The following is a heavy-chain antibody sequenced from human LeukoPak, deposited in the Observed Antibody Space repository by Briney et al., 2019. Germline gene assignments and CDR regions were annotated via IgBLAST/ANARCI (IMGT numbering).Heavy chain of an antibody. D-gene: IGHD1-26*01. CDR1: GGSISSYY. Sequence: SETLSLTCTVSGGSISSYYWSWIRQPPGKGLEWIGDIYYSGSTNYNPSLKSRVTISVDTSKNQFSLRLSSVTAADTAVYYSARLASGSYGPLTPFDYWGQGTLVTVAS. V-gene: IGHV4-59*08. CDR3: ARLASGSYGPLTPFDY. J-gene: IGHJ4*02. CDR2: IYYSGST.